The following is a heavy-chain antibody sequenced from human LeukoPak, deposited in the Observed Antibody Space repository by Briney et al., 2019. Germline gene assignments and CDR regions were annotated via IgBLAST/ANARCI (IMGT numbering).Heavy chain of an antibody. D-gene: IGHD3-16*02. J-gene: IGHJ3*02. CDR3: ARGRVVIVPLDAFDI. CDR1: GGTFSSYA. CDR2: IIPIFGTA. V-gene: IGHV1-69*13. Sequence: ASVKVSCKASGGTFSSYAISWVRQAPGQGLEWMGGIIPIFGTANYAQKFQGRVTITADESTSTAYMELSSLRPEDTAVYYCARGRVVIVPLDAFDIWGQGTMVTVSS.